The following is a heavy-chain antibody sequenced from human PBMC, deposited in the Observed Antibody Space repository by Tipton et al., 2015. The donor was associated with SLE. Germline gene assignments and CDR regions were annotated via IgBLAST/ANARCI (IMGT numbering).Heavy chain of an antibody. Sequence: LRLSCTVSGGSISSGSYYWSWIRQPAGKGLEWIGRIYTSGSTNYNPSLKSRVTTSVDTSKNQFSLKLSSVTAADTAVYYCARGRIAVAGNHFDYWGQGTLVTVSS. D-gene: IGHD6-19*01. CDR1: GGSISSGSYY. CDR3: ARGRIAVAGNHFDY. J-gene: IGHJ4*02. V-gene: IGHV4-61*02. CDR2: IYTSGST.